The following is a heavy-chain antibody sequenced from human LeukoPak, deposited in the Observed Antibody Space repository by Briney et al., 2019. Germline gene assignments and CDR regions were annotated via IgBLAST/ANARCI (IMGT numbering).Heavy chain of an antibody. D-gene: IGHD2-2*02. CDR1: GFTFSSYS. V-gene: IGHV3-48*04. Sequence: PGGSLRLSCAASGFTFSSYSMNWVRQAPGKGLEWVSYISSSGSTIYYADSVKGRFTISRDNAKNSLYLQMNSLRAEDTAVYYCARGTVVPAAILDYWGQGTLVTVSS. CDR2: ISSSGSTI. J-gene: IGHJ4*02. CDR3: ARGTVVPAAILDY.